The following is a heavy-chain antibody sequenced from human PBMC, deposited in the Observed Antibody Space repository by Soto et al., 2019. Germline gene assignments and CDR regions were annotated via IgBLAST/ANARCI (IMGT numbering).Heavy chain of an antibody. CDR1: GGSISSGDYY. CDR3: ARDLTYDNPTDYYYYGMDV. CDR2: IYYSGST. J-gene: IGHJ6*02. D-gene: IGHD3-3*01. V-gene: IGHV4-30-4*01. Sequence: KASETLSLTCTVSGGSISSGDYYWSWIRQPPGKGLEWIGYIYYSGSTYYNPSLKSRVTISVDTSKNQFSLKLSSVTAADTAVYYCARDLTYDNPTDYYYYGMDVWGQGTTVTVSS.